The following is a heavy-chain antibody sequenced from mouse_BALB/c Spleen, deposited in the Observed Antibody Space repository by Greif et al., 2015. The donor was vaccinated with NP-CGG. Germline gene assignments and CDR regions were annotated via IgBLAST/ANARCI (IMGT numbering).Heavy chain of an antibody. CDR1: GYAFSSYW. J-gene: IGHJ2*01. D-gene: IGHD1-1*02. CDR3: ARRGGDDY. CDR2: IYPGDGDT. V-gene: IGHV1-80*01. Sequence: QVQLKESGAELVRPGSSVKISCKASGYAFSSYWMNWVKQRPGQGLEWIGQIYPGDGDTNYNGKFKGKATLTADKSSSTAYMQLSSLTSEDSAVYFCARRGGDDYWGQGTTLTVSS.